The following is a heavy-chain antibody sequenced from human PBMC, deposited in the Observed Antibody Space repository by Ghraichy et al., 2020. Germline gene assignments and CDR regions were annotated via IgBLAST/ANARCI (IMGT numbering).Heavy chain of an antibody. Sequence: GGSLRLSCAASGFTFSSYGMNWVRQAPGKGLEWLSGISGSGANTYYADSVKGRFTISRDNSKNTLFLQMSSLRADDTAVYYCVTARTSGSGTYYAHYFFGLEVWGPGTTVTVSS. V-gene: IGHV3-23*01. D-gene: IGHD1-26*01. J-gene: IGHJ6*02. CDR2: ISGSGANT. CDR1: GFTFSSYG. CDR3: VTARTSGSGTYYAHYFFGLEV.